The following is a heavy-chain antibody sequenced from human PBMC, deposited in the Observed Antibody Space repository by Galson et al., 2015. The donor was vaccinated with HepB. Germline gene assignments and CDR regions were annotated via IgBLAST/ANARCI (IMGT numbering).Heavy chain of an antibody. V-gene: IGHV3-23*01. CDR3: AKDVYELGAFDI. CDR1: GFTFSSYA. Sequence: SLRLSCAASGFTFSSYAMSWVRQAPGKGLEWVSAISGSGGSTYYADSVRGRFTISRDNSKNTLYLQMNSLRAEDTAVYYCAKDVYELGAFDIWGQGTMVTVSS. CDR2: ISGSGGST. D-gene: IGHD2/OR15-2a*01. J-gene: IGHJ3*02.